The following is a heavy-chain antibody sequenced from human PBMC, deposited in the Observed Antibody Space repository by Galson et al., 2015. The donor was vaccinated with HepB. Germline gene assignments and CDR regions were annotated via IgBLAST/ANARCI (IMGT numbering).Heavy chain of an antibody. D-gene: IGHD3-22*01. CDR2: ISYDGSNK. J-gene: IGHJ3*02. CDR1: GFTFSSYG. CDR3: AKELYDSSGPSLGAFDI. Sequence: SLRLSCAASGFTFSSYGMHWVRQAPGKGLEWVAVISYDGSNKYYADSVKGRFTISRDNSKNTLYLQMNSLRAEDAAVYYCAKELYDSSGPSLGAFDIWGQGTMVTVSS. V-gene: IGHV3-30*18.